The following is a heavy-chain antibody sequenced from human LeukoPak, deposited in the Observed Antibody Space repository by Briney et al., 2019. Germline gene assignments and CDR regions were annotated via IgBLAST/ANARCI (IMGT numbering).Heavy chain of an antibody. D-gene: IGHD5-18*01. J-gene: IGHJ3*02. CDR1: GFTLSSYP. CDR3: ARGSTAMVMSDAFDI. Sequence: PGGSLRLSCEASGFTLSSYPMHWVRQAPGKGLEWLAVIAYDGSITLYTDSVKGRFTISRDSSKNTLYLQMNSLRTEDTAVYYCARGSTAMVMSDAFDIWGQGTMVTVSS. V-gene: IGHV3-30-3*01. CDR2: IAYDGSIT.